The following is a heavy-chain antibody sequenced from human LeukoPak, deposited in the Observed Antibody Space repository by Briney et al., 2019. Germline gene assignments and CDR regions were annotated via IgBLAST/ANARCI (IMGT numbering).Heavy chain of an antibody. CDR1: GFTFDDYG. D-gene: IGHD4-17*01. V-gene: IGHV3-23*01. Sequence: GGSLRLSCAASGFTFDDYGMSWVRQAPGKGLEWVSAISGSGGSTYYADSVKGRFTISRDNSKNTLYLQMNSLRAEDTAVYYCAKDPDGDLDYWGQGTLVTVSS. CDR2: ISGSGGST. CDR3: AKDPDGDLDY. J-gene: IGHJ4*02.